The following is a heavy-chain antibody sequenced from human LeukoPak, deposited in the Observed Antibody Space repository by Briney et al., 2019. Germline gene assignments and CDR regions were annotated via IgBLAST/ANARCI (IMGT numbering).Heavy chain of an antibody. J-gene: IGHJ6*03. CDR2: INHSGST. V-gene: IGHV4-34*01. CDR1: GGSFSGYY. Sequence: SETLSLTCAVHGGSFSGYYWSWIRQPPGKGLEWIGEINHSGSTNYNPSLKSRVTISVDTSKNQFSLKPSSVTAADTAVYYCARRAMGRGGTMVRGKNYYYYMDVWGKGTTVTISS. D-gene: IGHD3-10*01. CDR3: ARRAMGRGGTMVRGKNYYYYMDV.